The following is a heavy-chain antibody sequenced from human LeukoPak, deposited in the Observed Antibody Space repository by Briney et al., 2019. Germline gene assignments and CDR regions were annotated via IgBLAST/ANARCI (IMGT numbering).Heavy chain of an antibody. CDR3: AKGESHPKYYFDY. Sequence: GGSLRLSCAASGFTFSTYAMRWVRQAPGKGLEWVSSISGSDGSTYYADSVKGRFTISRDNSKNTLYLQMNSLRAEDTAVYYCAKGESHPKYYFDYWGQGTLVTVSS. CDR1: GFTFSTYA. D-gene: IGHD3-10*01. J-gene: IGHJ4*02. V-gene: IGHV3-23*01. CDR2: ISGSDGST.